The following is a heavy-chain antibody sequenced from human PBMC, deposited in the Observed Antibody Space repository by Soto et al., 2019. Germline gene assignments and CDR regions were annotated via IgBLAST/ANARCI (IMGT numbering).Heavy chain of an antibody. Sequence: SETLSLTCTVSGGSISSYYWSWIRQPPGKGLEWIGYIYYSGSTNYNPSLKSRVTISVDTSKNQFSLKLSSVTAADTAVYYCARGGLRFLEWPNYALDSFDIWGQGTMVTVS. J-gene: IGHJ3*02. CDR3: ARGGLRFLEWPNYALDSFDI. CDR1: GGSISSYY. V-gene: IGHV4-59*01. D-gene: IGHD3-3*01. CDR2: IYYSGST.